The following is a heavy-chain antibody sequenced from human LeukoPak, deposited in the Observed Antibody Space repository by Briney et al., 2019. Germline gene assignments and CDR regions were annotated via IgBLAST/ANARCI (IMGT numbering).Heavy chain of an antibody. CDR3: ARYVMVRGSDDAFDI. Sequence: PSETLSLTCTVSGGSISSSSYYWGWIRQPPGKGLEWIGSIYYSGSTYYNPSLKSRVTISVDTSKNQFSLKLSSVTAADTAVYYCARYVMVRGSDDAFDIWGQGTMVTVSS. V-gene: IGHV4-39*01. D-gene: IGHD3-10*01. CDR1: GGSISSSSYY. CDR2: IYYSGST. J-gene: IGHJ3*02.